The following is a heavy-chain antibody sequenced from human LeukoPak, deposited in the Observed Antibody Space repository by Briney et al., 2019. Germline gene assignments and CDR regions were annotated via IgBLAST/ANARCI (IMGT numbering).Heavy chain of an antibody. J-gene: IGHJ4*02. CDR3: ANHDLSGSYFVY. CDR1: GFTFSSYA. Sequence: GGSLRLSCAASGFTFSSYAMSWVRQAPGKGLEWVSTICGSGSCTYYADSVKGRFTISRDNSRNTLSLQMNSLRVEDAALYYCANHDLSGSYFVYWGQGTLVTVSS. V-gene: IGHV3-23*01. D-gene: IGHD3-10*01. CDR2: ICGSGSCT.